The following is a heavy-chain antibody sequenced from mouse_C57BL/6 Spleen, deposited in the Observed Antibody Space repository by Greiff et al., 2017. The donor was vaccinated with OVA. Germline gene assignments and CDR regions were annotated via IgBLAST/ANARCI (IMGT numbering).Heavy chain of an antibody. D-gene: IGHD2-5*01. CDR1: GYTFTSYW. Sequence: QVQLQQSGAELAKPGASVKLSCKASGYTFTSYWMHWVKQRPGQGLEWIGYINPSSGYTKCNQKFKDKSTLTADKSSSTAYMQLSSLTYEDSAVYYCASYYSNYEGWCAYWGQGTLVTVSA. CDR3: ASYYSNYEGWCAY. CDR2: INPSSGYT. J-gene: IGHJ3*01. V-gene: IGHV1-7*01.